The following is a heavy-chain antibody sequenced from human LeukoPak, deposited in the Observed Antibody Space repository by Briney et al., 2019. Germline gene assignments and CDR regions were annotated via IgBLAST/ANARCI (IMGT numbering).Heavy chain of an antibody. CDR1: GITVSWNY. CDR2: ISGSGGST. CDR3: AKDRVGATGGDY. J-gene: IGHJ4*02. Sequence: GGSLRLSCAASGITVSWNYMTWVRQAPGKGLEWVSAISGSGGSTYYADSVKGWFTISRDNSKNTLYLQMNSLRAEDTAVYYCAKDRVGATGGDYWGQGTLVTVSS. V-gene: IGHV3-23*01. D-gene: IGHD1-26*01.